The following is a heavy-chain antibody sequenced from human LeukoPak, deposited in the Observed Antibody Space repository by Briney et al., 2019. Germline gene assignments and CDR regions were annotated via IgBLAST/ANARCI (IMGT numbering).Heavy chain of an antibody. V-gene: IGHV3-23*01. J-gene: IGHJ4*02. CDR1: GFPFSDFS. D-gene: IGHD2-8*01. CDR3: AKQSYARSLGE. CDR2: TNSGGTST. Sequence: GGSLRLSCAPSGFPFSDFSMSWVRQAPGEGLEWISTTNSGGTSTYYAESVKGRFTISRDNSKNTLYLQMSSLRVEDTAVYYCAKQSYARSLGEGGPGTLVSVSS.